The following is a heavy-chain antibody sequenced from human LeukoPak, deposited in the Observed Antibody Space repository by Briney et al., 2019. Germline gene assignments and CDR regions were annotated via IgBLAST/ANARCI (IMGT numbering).Heavy chain of an antibody. CDR3: AATPRGIAAAGNNWFDP. CDR2: IVVGSGNT. J-gene: IGHJ5*02. D-gene: IGHD6-13*01. CDR1: GSTFTSSA. V-gene: IGHV1-58*02. Sequence: GASVKVSCKASGSTFTSSAMQWVRQARGQRLEWIGWIVVGSGNTNYAQKFQERVTITRDMSTSTAYMELSSLRSEDTAVYYCAATPRGIAAAGNNWFDPWGQGTLVTVSS.